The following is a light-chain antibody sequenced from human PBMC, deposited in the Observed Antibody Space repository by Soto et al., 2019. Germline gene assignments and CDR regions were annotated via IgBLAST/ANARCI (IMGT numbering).Light chain of an antibody. Sequence: QSALTQPASVSGSPGQLITISCTGTSSDVGDHNYVSWYQQQPGKAPKLMIYAVSNRPSGVSNRFSDSKSGTTASLTVSGLQAEDEADYYCSSYTTSSTVIFGGGTKLTV. CDR3: SSYTTSSTVI. V-gene: IGLV2-14*03. CDR2: AVS. J-gene: IGLJ2*01. CDR1: SSDVGDHNY.